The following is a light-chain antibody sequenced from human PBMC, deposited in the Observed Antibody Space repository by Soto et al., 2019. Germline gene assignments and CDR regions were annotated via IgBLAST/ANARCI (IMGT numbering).Light chain of an antibody. V-gene: IGKV3-11*01. CDR1: QSVSSY. Sequence: EIVLTQSPATLSLSPGERATLSCRASQSVSSYLAWYQHKPGQAPRLLIYDASNRATGIPARFSGSGSGTDITLTITSLEPEDFAVYYCQQRSTFGPGTKVDIK. J-gene: IGKJ3*01. CDR2: DAS. CDR3: QQRST.